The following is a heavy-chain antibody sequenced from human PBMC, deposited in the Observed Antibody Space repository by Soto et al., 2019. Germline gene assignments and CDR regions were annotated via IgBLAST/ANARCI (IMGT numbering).Heavy chain of an antibody. CDR1: GFKFSNYN. J-gene: IGHJ4*02. Sequence: EVQLVESGGDLVQPGGSLRLSCAASGFKFSNYNMNWVRQAPGKGLEWISYISSSSSTIYYADSVKGRFTISRDNAKNSRYLQMNILRDEDTAVYYCARGGAVAGSYYWGQGTLVTVSS. CDR3: ARGGAVAGSYY. CDR2: ISSSSSTI. V-gene: IGHV3-48*02. D-gene: IGHD6-19*01.